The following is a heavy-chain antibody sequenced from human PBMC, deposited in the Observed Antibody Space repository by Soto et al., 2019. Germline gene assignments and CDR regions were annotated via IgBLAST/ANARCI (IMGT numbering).Heavy chain of an antibody. D-gene: IGHD3-22*01. J-gene: IGHJ3*02. V-gene: IGHV1-2*04. CDR3: ARAPTRYDSSGYLPLPTKNASDI. CDR1: GYTFTGYY. CDR2: FNPNSGGT. Sequence: ASVKVSCKASGYTFTGYYMHWVRQAPGQGLEWMGWFNPNSGGTNYAQKFQGWVTMTRDTSTSTAYMELSRLRSDDTAVYYCARAPTRYDSSGYLPLPTKNASDIRGKGTMVTGS.